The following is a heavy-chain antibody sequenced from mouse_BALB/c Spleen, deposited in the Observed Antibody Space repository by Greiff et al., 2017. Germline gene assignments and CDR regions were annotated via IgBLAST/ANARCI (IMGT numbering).Heavy chain of an antibody. CDR3: TRERDYCRRDSYYAMDY. Sequence: VQLQQSGAELVKPGASVKLSCKASGYTFTSYYMYWVKQRPGQGLEWIGEINPSNGGTNFNEKFKSKATLTVDKSSSTAYMQLSSLTSEDSAVYYCTRERDYCRRDSYYAMDYWGQGTSVTVSS. J-gene: IGHJ4*01. CDR1: GYTFTSYY. V-gene: IGHV1S81*02. CDR2: INPSNGGT. D-gene: IGHD1-1*01.